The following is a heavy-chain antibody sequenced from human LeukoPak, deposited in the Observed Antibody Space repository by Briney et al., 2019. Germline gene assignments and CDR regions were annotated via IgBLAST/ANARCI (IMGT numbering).Heavy chain of an antibody. J-gene: IGHJ4*02. Sequence: GASVKVSCKASGGTFSSYAISWVRQAPGQGLEWMGGIIPIFGTTNYVQKFQGRVTITTDESTSTAYMELSSLRSGDTAVYYCARDRDSSSWRFDFWGQGTLVTVSS. CDR3: ARDRDSSSWRFDF. CDR1: GGTFSSYA. V-gene: IGHV1-69*05. CDR2: IIPIFGTT. D-gene: IGHD6-13*01.